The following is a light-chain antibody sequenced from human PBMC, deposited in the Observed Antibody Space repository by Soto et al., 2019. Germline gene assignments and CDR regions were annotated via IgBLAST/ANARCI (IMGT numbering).Light chain of an antibody. J-gene: IGLJ2*01. V-gene: IGLV1-44*01. CDR2: SNY. CDR3: AAWDDRLSDLL. Sequence: HSVLTQPPSASGTPGQRVTISCSGSNSNIGSNPVHWYQQFPGTAPKVLIYSNYQRPSGVPDRFSGSKSGTSASLAISGLQSEDEADYYCAAWDDRLSDLLFGGGTKVTVL. CDR1: NSNIGSNP.